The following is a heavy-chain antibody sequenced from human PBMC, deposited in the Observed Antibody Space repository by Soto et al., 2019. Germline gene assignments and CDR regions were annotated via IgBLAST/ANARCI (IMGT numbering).Heavy chain of an antibody. V-gene: IGHV4-4*08. CDR3: ARYRREAVAGYTLDN. D-gene: IGHD6-13*01. CDR1: GVSISSNY. Sequence: SETLSLTCTVSGVSISSNYWTWIRQPPGKGLEWIGYVYNSGSTNYNPSLKRGGTIFSNTSKSQFSLKVNSMTAADTAVYYCARYRREAVAGYTLDNWGQGILVTVSS. CDR2: VYNSGST. J-gene: IGHJ4*02.